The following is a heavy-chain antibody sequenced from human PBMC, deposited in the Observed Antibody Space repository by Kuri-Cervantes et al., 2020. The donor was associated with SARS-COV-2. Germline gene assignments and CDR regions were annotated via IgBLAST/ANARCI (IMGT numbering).Heavy chain of an antibody. CDR2: FDPEDGET. CDR3: ARSHTLYGGNSSPWDY. CDR1: GYTLTELS. V-gene: IGHV1-24*01. D-gene: IGHD4-23*01. J-gene: IGHJ4*02. Sequence: ASVKVSCKVSGYTLTELSMHWVRQAPGKGLEWMGGFDPEDGETIYAQKFQGGVTMTEDTSTDTAYMELSSLRSEDTAVYYCARSHTLYGGNSSPWDYWGQGTVVTVSS.